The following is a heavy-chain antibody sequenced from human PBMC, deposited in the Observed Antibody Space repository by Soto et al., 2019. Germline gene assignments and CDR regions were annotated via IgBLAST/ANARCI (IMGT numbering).Heavy chain of an antibody. D-gene: IGHD2-2*02. J-gene: IGHJ4*02. Sequence: EVQLVESGGGLVKPGGSLRLSCAASGFTFSSYSMNWVRQAPGKGLEWVSSISSSSSYIYYADSVKGRFTISRDNAKNSLYLQMISLRAEDTAVYYCARGAGYCSSTSCYRGLDYWGQGTLVTVSS. CDR3: ARGAGYCSSTSCYRGLDY. CDR2: ISSSSSYI. V-gene: IGHV3-21*01. CDR1: GFTFSSYS.